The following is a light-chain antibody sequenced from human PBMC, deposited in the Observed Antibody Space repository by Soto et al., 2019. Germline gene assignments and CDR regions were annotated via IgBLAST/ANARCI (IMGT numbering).Light chain of an antibody. CDR2: DAS. V-gene: IGKV3-20*01. Sequence: EIVLTQSPGTQSLSPGERATLSCRASESVANSYLAWYQQKPGQAPRLLIYDASSRATGIPDRFSGSGSGTDFTLTISRLESEDFAVYYCQQYGTLITFGQGTRPEIK. J-gene: IGKJ5*01. CDR3: QQYGTLIT. CDR1: ESVANSY.